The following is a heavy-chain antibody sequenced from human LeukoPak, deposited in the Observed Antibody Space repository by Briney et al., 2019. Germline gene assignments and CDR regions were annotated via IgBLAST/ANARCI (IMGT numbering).Heavy chain of an antibody. J-gene: IGHJ4*02. CDR2: INPNSGGT. Sequence: ASVKVSCKASGYTFTGYYMHWVRQAPGQGLEWMGWINPNSGGTNYPQKFQGRVTMTRDTSISTAYMELSRLRSDDTAVYYCASPGDGYNDFFDYWGQGTLVTASS. V-gene: IGHV1-2*02. D-gene: IGHD5-24*01. CDR1: GYTFTGYY. CDR3: ASPGDGYNDFFDY.